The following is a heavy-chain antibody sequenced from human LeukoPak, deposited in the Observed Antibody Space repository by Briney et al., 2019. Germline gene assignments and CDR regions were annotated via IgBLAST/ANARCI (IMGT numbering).Heavy chain of an antibody. J-gene: IGHJ4*02. V-gene: IGHV3-48*03. CDR1: GFTFSSYE. Sequence: GGSLRLSCAASGFTFSSYEMNWVRQAPGKGLEWVSYISSSGSTIYYADSVKGRFTISRDNPKNTLYLQMNSLRAEDTAVYYCARESGYCSSTSCPEAGIFFDYRGQGTLVTVSS. CDR2: ISSSGSTI. D-gene: IGHD2-2*03. CDR3: ARESGYCSSTSCPEAGIFFDY.